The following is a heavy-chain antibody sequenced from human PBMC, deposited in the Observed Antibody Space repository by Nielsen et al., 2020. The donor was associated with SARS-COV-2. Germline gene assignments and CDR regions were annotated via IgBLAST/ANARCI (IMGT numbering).Heavy chain of an antibody. D-gene: IGHD6-13*01. CDR2: IYYSGST. V-gene: IGHV4-59*08. J-gene: IGHJ4*02. CDR3: ARRSSSWLDF. Sequence: SETLSLTCTVSGASINTYYWSWIRQPPGKGLEWIGYIYYSGSTNYNPSLKSRVTISVDTSKNQFSLKLSSVTAADTAVYYCARRSSSWLDFWGQGTLVTVSS. CDR1: GASINTYY.